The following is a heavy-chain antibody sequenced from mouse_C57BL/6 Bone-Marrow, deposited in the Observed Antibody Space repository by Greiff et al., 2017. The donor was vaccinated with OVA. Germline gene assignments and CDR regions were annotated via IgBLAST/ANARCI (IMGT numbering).Heavy chain of an antibody. CDR1: GYTFTSYT. CDR2: IDPTNDYT. CDR3: TRGYYVDY. Sequence: QVQLQQSGAELARPGASVKMSCKASGYTFTSYTIHWVKQRPGQGLEWIGYIDPTNDYTNYNQKFKGKATLTADTSSSTAYMQLSSLTSEDSAVYDSTRGYYVDYWGQGTTLTVSS. J-gene: IGHJ2*01. V-gene: IGHV1-4*01.